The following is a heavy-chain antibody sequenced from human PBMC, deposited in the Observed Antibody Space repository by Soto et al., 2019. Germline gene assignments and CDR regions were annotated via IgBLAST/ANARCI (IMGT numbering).Heavy chain of an antibody. CDR1: GGSISSADYY. CDR2: IYYSGST. V-gene: IGHV4-31*03. Sequence: QVQLQESGPGLVKPSQTLSLTCTVSGGSISSADYYWSWIRQHPGKGLEWIGYIYYSGSTYYNPYLKSRVNISVDTSKNQCSLKLTPVTAADTSVYYCARENGDFWTDAFDIWGQGTMVTVSS. J-gene: IGHJ3*02. CDR3: ARENGDFWTDAFDI. D-gene: IGHD3-3*01.